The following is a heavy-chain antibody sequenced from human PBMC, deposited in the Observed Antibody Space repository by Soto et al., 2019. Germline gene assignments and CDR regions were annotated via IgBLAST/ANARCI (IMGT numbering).Heavy chain of an antibody. CDR2: IHSDGSST. CDR1: GFTFSYYW. Sequence: EVQLVESGGGLVRPGGSLRLSCAASGFTFSYYWMHWVRQAPGKGLVWVSRIHSDGSSTTYADFVKGRFIISRDNARHPVDLQTESVRVADTAVYYCARGDRGAFDLWGQGTVVTVSS. D-gene: IGHD1-26*01. J-gene: IGHJ3*01. V-gene: IGHV3-74*01. CDR3: ARGDRGAFDL.